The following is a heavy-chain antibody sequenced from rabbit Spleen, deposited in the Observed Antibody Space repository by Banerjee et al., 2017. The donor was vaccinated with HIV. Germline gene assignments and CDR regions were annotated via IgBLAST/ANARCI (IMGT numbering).Heavy chain of an antibody. V-gene: IGHV1S45*01. J-gene: IGHJ6*01. CDR3: ARDTSSSFSSYGMDL. Sequence: QEQVKETGGGLVQPGGSLTLSCKASGFDFRRYYLSWVRQAPGKGLEWIGCINAVTGKPVYASWVNGRFTISKTSSTTVTLQMTRLTAADTATYFCARDTSSSFSSYGMDLWGPGTLVT. CDR1: GFDFRRYYL. CDR2: INAVTGKP. D-gene: IGHD1-1*01.